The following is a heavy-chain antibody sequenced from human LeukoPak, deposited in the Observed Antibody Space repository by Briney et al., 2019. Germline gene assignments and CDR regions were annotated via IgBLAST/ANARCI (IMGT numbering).Heavy chain of an antibody. CDR3: ARQTGDSGYDYWFDP. V-gene: IGHV4-38-2*02. CDR2: IHHSGRT. D-gene: IGHD5-12*01. J-gene: IGHJ5*02. Sequence: PSETLSLTCTVSDFSISSGYCWGWIRQPPGKGLEWIGSIHHSGRTYCIPSLKSRVTISVDTSKNQFSLKLSSVTAADTAVYYCARQTGDSGYDYWFDPWGQGTLVTVSS. CDR1: DFSISSGYC.